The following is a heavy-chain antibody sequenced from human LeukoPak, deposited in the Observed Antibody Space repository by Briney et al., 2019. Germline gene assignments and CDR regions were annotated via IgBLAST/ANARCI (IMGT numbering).Heavy chain of an antibody. J-gene: IGHJ3*02. Sequence: GGSLTLSCAASGFTFSHYWMQWVRQAPGKGLVWVSRTNSDGSSTTYADSVKGRFTISRDNAKNTLYLQMNSLRAEDTAEYYCARVWGSDAFDIWGQGTMVTVSS. CDR2: TNSDGSST. CDR1: GFTFSHYW. D-gene: IGHD3-16*01. CDR3: ARVWGSDAFDI. V-gene: IGHV3-74*01.